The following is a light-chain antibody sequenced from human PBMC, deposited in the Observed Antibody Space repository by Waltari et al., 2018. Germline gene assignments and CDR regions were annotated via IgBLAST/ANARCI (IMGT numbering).Light chain of an antibody. CDR3: QVWDSSSDQV. Sequence: SYVLTQPPSVSVAPGKTARITCGGNNLGRKRVQWYQQKPGQAPVLVVYDDSDRPSGIPERFSGSNSGNTATLTISRVEAGDEADYYCQVWDSSSDQVFGGGTKLTVL. CDR1: NLGRKR. J-gene: IGLJ3*02. CDR2: DDS. V-gene: IGLV3-21*03.